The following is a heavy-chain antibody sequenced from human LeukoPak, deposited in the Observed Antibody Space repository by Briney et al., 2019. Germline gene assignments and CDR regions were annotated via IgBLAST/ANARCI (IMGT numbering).Heavy chain of an antibody. V-gene: IGHV3-23*01. CDR2: ISGSGGST. Sequence: PGGSLRLSCAASGFTFSSYGMSWVRQAPGKGLEWVSAISGSGGSTYYADSVKGRFTISRDNSKNTLYLQMNSLRAEDTAVYYCAKGIAAAPIKYYFDYWGQGTLVTVSS. CDR3: AKGIAAAPIKYYFDY. J-gene: IGHJ4*02. CDR1: GFTFSSYG. D-gene: IGHD6-13*01.